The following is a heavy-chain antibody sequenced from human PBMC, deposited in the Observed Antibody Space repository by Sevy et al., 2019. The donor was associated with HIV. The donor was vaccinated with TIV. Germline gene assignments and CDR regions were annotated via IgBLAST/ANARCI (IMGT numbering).Heavy chain of an antibody. J-gene: IGHJ4*02. V-gene: IGHV3-23*01. CDR2: LSFGCGQI. D-gene: IGHD2-8*01. CDR3: AREGCTRPHDF. CDR1: GFTFNKYS. Sequence: GGSLRLSCVASGFTFNKYSMSWVRQAPWKGLERVSTLSFGCGQINYADSVKGRFTISRDDSKNTLYLQMNSLRAEDTAVYYCAREGCTRPHDFWGQGTLVTVSS.